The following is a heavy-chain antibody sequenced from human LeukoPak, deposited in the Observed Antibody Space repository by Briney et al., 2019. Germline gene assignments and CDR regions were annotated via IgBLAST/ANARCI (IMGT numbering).Heavy chain of an antibody. CDR3: ARIVYGDYYFDY. V-gene: IGHV4-4*02. J-gene: IGHJ4*02. CDR1: GGSISSSNW. D-gene: IGHD4-17*01. CDR2: IYYSGST. Sequence: SETLSLTCAVSGGSISSSNWWSWVRQPPGKGLEWIGSIYYSGSTYYNPSLKSRVTISVDTSKNQFSLKLSSVTAADTAVYYCARIVYGDYYFDYWGQGTLVTVSS.